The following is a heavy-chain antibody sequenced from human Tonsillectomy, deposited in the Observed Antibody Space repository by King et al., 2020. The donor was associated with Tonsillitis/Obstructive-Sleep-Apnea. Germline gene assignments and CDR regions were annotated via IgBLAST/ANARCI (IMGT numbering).Heavy chain of an antibody. CDR2: IYYSGST. CDR3: AREGLRDAFDI. V-gene: IGHV4-59*01. D-gene: IGHD5-12*01. Sequence: VQLQESGPGLVKPSETLSLTCTVSGGSISSYYWSWIRQPPGKGLECIDYIYYSGSTNCNPSLKSRVTISVDTSKNQFSLKLSSVTAADMAVYYCAREGLRDAFDIWGQGTMVTVSS. J-gene: IGHJ3*02. CDR1: GGSISSYY.